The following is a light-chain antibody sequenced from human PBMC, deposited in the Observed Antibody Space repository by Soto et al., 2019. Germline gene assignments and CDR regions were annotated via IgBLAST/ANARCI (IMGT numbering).Light chain of an antibody. V-gene: IGKV3-20*01. CDR1: QSVSSSY. CDR2: GAS. CDR3: QQYGSSIFT. Sequence: EIVLTQSPGTLSLSPGERATLSCRASQSVSSSYVAWYQQKHGQAPRLLIYGASSRATGIPDRFSGSGSGTDFTLTSSRLEPEDFAVYYCQQYGSSIFTFGPGTKVDIK. J-gene: IGKJ3*01.